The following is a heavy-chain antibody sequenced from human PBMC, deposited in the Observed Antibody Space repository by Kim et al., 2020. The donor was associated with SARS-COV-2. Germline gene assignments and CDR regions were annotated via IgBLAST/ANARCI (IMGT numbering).Heavy chain of an antibody. D-gene: IGHD5-12*01. Sequence: GGSLRLSCAASGFTFSSYWMSWVRQAPGKGLEWVANIKQDGSEKYYVDSVKGRFTISRDNAKNSLYLQMNSLRAEDTAVYYCAREGVGYNFPYYYGMDVWGQGTTVTVSS. V-gene: IGHV3-7*01. CDR2: IKQDGSEK. CDR3: AREGVGYNFPYYYGMDV. J-gene: IGHJ6*02. CDR1: GFTFSSYW.